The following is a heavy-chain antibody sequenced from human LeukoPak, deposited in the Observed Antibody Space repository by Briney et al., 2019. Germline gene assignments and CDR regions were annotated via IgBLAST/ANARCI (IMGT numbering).Heavy chain of an antibody. V-gene: IGHV3-30*18. CDR3: ANKKGDY. J-gene: IGHJ4*02. Sequence: PGRSLRLSCAASGFTFSSYGMHWVRQAPGKGLEWVAVISNDGSNKYYADSVKGRFTISRDNSKNTLYLQMNSLRDEDTAVYYCANKKGDYWGQGTLVTVSS. CDR2: ISNDGSNK. CDR1: GFTFSSYG. D-gene: IGHD3-10*01.